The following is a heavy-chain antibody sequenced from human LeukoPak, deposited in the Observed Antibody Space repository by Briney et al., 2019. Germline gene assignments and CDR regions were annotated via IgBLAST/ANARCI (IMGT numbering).Heavy chain of an antibody. D-gene: IGHD3-10*01. CDR1: GFTLSNSW. J-gene: IGHJ4*02. CDR3: ARGGVSGGFDY. Sequence: PGGSLRLSCAASGFTLSNSWMFWVRQPPRKGLQYVSEINNDGSRTSYADSVKGQFTISRDGAENTLFLQMNSLRAEDTAVYFCARGGVSGGFDYWGQGTLVTVSS. V-gene: IGHV3-74*01. CDR2: INNDGSRT.